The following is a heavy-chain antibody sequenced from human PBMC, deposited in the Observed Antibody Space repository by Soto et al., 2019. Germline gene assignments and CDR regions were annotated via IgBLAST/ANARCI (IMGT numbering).Heavy chain of an antibody. Sequence: GGSLRLSCAASGFTVSSNYMSWVRQAPGKGLEWVSVIYSGGSTYYADSVKGRFTISRDNSKNTLYLQMNSLRAEDTAVYYCARVVRYGDYDVDAFDIWGQGTMVTVSS. D-gene: IGHD4-17*01. CDR2: IYSGGST. CDR1: GFTVSSNY. J-gene: IGHJ3*02. CDR3: ARVVRYGDYDVDAFDI. V-gene: IGHV3-66*01.